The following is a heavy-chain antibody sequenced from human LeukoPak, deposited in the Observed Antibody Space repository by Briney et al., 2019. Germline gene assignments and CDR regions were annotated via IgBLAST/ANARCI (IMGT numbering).Heavy chain of an antibody. D-gene: IGHD2-15*01. CDR1: GYTFTGYY. J-gene: IGHJ4*02. CDR3: ARGRVVVAATPDDY. V-gene: IGHV1-2*02. CDR2: INPNSGGT. Sequence: ASVKDSRKASGYTFTGYYMHWVRQAPGQGLEWMGWINPNSGGTNYAQKFQGRVTMTRDTSISTAYMELSRLRSDDTAVYYCARGRVVVAATPDDYWGQGTLVTVSS.